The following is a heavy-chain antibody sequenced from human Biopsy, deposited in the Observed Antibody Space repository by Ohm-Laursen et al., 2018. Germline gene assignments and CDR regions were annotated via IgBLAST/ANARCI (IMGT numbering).Heavy chain of an antibody. CDR2: ISRSTSHI. CDR1: GFSLRNYT. Sequence: PRLSCAASGFSLRNYTINWVRQAPGEGLEWVSSISRSTSHILYAETLKGRFTSSRDNAKNSVYLQMNSLRAEDTGVYYCARDTRWSPYHMDVWGQGTTVTVSS. J-gene: IGHJ6*02. V-gene: IGHV3-21*06. D-gene: IGHD4-23*01. CDR3: ARDTRWSPYHMDV.